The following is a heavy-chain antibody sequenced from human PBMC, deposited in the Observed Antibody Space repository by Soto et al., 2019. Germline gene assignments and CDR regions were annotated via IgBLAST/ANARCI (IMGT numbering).Heavy chain of an antibody. J-gene: IGHJ4*02. V-gene: IGHV3-23*01. CDR3: AKDQDYYDSSGYCFDY. CDR1: GFTFSSYA. CDR2: ISGSGGST. D-gene: IGHD3-22*01. Sequence: GWSLRLSCAASGFTFSSYAMSWVRQAPGKGLEWVSAISGSGGSTYYADSVKGRFTISRDNSKNTLYLQMNSLRAEDTAVYYCAKDQDYYDSSGYCFDYWGQGTLVTVSS.